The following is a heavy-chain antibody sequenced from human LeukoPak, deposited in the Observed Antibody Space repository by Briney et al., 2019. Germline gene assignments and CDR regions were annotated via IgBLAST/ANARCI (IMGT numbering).Heavy chain of an antibody. CDR1: GYSFDSYW. D-gene: IGHD3-10*01. CDR3: ARQDDGSGSYYNLDY. Sequence: GESLKISCQGSGYSFDSYWIGWVRQMPGKGLEWMGIIYPGDSDTRYSPSFQGQVTISADKSISTAYLQWSSLKASDTAMYYCARQDDGSGSYYNLDYWGQGTLVTVSS. V-gene: IGHV5-51*01. CDR2: IYPGDSDT. J-gene: IGHJ4*02.